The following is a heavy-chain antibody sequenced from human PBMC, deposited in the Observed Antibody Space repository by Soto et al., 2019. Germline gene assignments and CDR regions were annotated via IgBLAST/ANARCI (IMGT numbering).Heavy chain of an antibody. V-gene: IGHV1-18*01. CDR3: ARLGDYIAPLGYNWFDP. CDR1: GYTFTSYG. J-gene: IGHJ5*02. D-gene: IGHD3-16*01. Sequence: ASVKVSCKASGYTFTSYGISWVRQAPGQGLEWMGWISAYNGNTNYAQKLQGRVTMTTDTFTSTAYMELRSLRSDDTAVYYCARLGDYIAPLGYNWFDPWGQGTLVTVSS. CDR2: ISAYNGNT.